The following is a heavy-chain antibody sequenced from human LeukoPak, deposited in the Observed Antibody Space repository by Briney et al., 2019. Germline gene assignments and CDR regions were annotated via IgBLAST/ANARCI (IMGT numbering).Heavy chain of an antibody. CDR2: VSLEGVR. V-gene: IGHV4-4*02. J-gene: IGHJ4*02. D-gene: IGHD3-10*01. Sequence: SETLSLTCGVSGGSITTTNWWSWVRQFPGQGLQWIGEVSLEGVRNYNPSLTSRVTMSLDRAKNLLSLNLNSVTAADTAVYYCARGQGPYSGSYFNWGQGTLVTVSS. CDR3: ARGQGPYSGSYFN. CDR1: GGSITTTNW.